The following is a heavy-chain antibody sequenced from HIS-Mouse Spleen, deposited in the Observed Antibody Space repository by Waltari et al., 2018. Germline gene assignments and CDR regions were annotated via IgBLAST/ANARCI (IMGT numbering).Heavy chain of an antibody. J-gene: IGHJ4*02. V-gene: IGHV1-2*02. CDR3: ARDTTVLIGGVDY. CDR1: GYTFTGYY. CDR2: NSPNSGGT. D-gene: IGHD4-17*01. Sequence: QVQLVQSGAEVKKPGASVKVSCKASGYTFTGYYMHWVRQAPGQGLEGMGWNSPNSGGTNYAQKFQGRITMARDTSISAAYMELSRLRSDDTAVYYCARDTTVLIGGVDYWGQGTLVTVSS.